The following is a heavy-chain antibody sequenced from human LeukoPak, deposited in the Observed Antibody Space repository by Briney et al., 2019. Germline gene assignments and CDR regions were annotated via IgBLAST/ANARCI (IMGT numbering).Heavy chain of an antibody. Sequence: GASVKVSCKASGGTFSSYAISWVRQAPGQGLEWMGGIIPIFGTANYAQKFQGRVTITADKSTSTAYMELSSLRSEDTAVYYCASGNHNWNYVLDYWGQGTLVTVSS. V-gene: IGHV1-69*06. D-gene: IGHD1-7*01. CDR2: IIPIFGTA. CDR1: GGTFSSYA. CDR3: ASGNHNWNYVLDY. J-gene: IGHJ4*02.